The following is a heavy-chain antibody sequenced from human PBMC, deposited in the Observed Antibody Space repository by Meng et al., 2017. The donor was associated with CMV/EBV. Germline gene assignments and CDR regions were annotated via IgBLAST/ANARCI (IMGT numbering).Heavy chain of an antibody. CDR2: ISSSSSYI. D-gene: IGHD3-22*01. CDR1: GFTFSSYS. Sequence: WGSLRLSCAASGFTFSSYSMNWVRQAPGQGLEWVSLISSSSSYIYYADSVKCRFTISRDNAKNSLYLQMNSLTAEDTAVYYCARDVYYYDSSGYYTDYWGQGTMVTVSS. J-gene: IGHJ4*02. CDR3: ARDVYYYDSSGYYTDY. V-gene: IGHV3-21*01.